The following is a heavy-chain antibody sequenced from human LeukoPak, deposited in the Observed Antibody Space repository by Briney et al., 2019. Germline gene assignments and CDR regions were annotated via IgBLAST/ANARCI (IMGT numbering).Heavy chain of an antibody. V-gene: IGHV3-33*08. Sequence: GGSLRLSCAASGFIFTGYWMSWVRQAPGKRLEWVAVIWNDGSETFHADSVKGRFRIARDNSKNTLYLQMNSLRAEDTAVYFCARDMGRAWYGPPDYWGQGTLVTVSS. J-gene: IGHJ4*02. CDR2: IWNDGSET. CDR1: GFIFTGYW. D-gene: IGHD6-13*01. CDR3: ARDMGRAWYGPPDY.